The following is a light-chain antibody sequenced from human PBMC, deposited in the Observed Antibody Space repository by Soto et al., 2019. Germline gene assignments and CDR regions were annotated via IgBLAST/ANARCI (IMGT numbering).Light chain of an antibody. CDR1: QSVSNNY. V-gene: IGKV3-20*01. CDR3: KLYCSSPPYS. CDR2: GSS. J-gene: IGKJ2*01. Sequence: EVVLTQSPGTLSLSPGERATLSCRASQSVSNNYFAWYQQKPGQAPRLLIFGSSDRATGTPDRFSGSGSGTAFTLSSRRMEREDFAVYYYKLYCSSPPYSFSQGTKLEIK.